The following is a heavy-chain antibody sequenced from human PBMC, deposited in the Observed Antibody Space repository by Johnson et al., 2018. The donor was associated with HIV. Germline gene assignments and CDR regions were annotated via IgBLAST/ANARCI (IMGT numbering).Heavy chain of an antibody. CDR1: RFTFSSYA. CDR2: ISYDGSNK. Sequence: QVQLVESGGGVVQPGRSLRLSCAASRFTFSSYAMHWVRQAPGKGLEWVAIISYDGSNKNYADSVKGRFSISRDNSKNTLYLQMNSLRAEDTAVYFCARERHYYGSVRPRERQGDAFDIWGQGTMVTVAS. J-gene: IGHJ3*02. CDR3: ARERHYYGSVRPRERQGDAFDI. V-gene: IGHV3-30*14. D-gene: IGHD3-10*01.